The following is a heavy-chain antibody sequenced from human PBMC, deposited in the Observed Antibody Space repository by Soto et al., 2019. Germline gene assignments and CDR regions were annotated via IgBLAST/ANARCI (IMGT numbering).Heavy chain of an antibody. V-gene: IGHV1-69*08. J-gene: IGHJ4*02. CDR1: GGTFSSYT. D-gene: IGHD1-26*01. CDR2: IIPILGIA. Sequence: QVQLVQSGAEVKKPGSSVKVSCKASGGTFSSYTISWVRQAPGQGLEWMGRIIPILGIANYAQKFQGRVTITADKSTSTAYMELSSLRSDDTAVYYCATDVSGSYLQAYWGQGTLVTVSS. CDR3: ATDVSGSYLQAY.